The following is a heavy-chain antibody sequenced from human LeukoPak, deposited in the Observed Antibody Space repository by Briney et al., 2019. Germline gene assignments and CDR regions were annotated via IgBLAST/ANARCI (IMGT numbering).Heavy chain of an antibody. V-gene: IGHV3-21*01. D-gene: IGHD3-16*02. CDR1: GFTFSSYA. CDR2: ISSSDSYI. J-gene: IGHJ6*03. CDR3: ARDLLGYNYYYMDV. Sequence: GGSLRLSCAASGFTFSSYAMSWVRQAPGKGLEWVSSISSSDSYIYYADSVKGRFTISRDNAKNSLFLQMNSLRAEDTAVYYCARDLLGYNYYYMDVWGKGTTVTVSS.